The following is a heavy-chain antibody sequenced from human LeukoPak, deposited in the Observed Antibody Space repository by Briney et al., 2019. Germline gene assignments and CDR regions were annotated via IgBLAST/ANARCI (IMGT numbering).Heavy chain of an antibody. CDR2: IYYSGST. J-gene: IGHJ5*02. Sequence: SETLSLTCTVSGGSISSSSYYWGWIRQPPGKGLEWIGSIYYSGSTYYNPSLKSRVTISVDTSKNQFSLKLSSVTAADTAVYYCASHITGTTVWFDPWGRGTLVTVSS. V-gene: IGHV4-39*01. CDR1: GGSISSSSYY. CDR3: ASHITGTTVWFDP. D-gene: IGHD1-7*01.